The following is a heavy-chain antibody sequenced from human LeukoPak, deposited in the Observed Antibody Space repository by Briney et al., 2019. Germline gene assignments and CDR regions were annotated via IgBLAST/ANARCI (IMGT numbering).Heavy chain of an antibody. J-gene: IGHJ4*02. V-gene: IGHV3-7*01. Sequence: PGGSLRLSCAASGFIFSNSWMSWFRQVPGKGLEWVSYMDQDGKEKNYVASVKGRFTISRDNTKNSLFLQMNSLTAEDTAVYYCAENLHYYSHDLWGREALVTVSS. CDR3: AENLHYYSHDL. CDR1: GFIFSNSW. D-gene: IGHD3-10*01. CDR2: MDQDGKEK.